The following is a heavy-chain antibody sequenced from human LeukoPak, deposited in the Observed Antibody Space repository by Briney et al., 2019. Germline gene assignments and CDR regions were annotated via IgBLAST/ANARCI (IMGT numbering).Heavy chain of an antibody. CDR3: AKGVQLVRGLYWYFDL. Sequence: GGSLRLSCAASGFTFSSYAMSWVRQGPGKGLEWVSVISGSGGSTNYADSVKGRFTISRDNSKNTLYLQMNSLRDEDTAVYYCAKGVQLVRGLYWYFDLWGRGTLVIVSS. D-gene: IGHD6-13*01. J-gene: IGHJ2*01. V-gene: IGHV3-23*01. CDR1: GFTFSSYA. CDR2: ISGSGGST.